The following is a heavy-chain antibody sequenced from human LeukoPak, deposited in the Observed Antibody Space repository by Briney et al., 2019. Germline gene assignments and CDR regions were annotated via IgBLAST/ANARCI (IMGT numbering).Heavy chain of an antibody. CDR1: GGSISSSSYY. CDR2: INHSGST. Sequence: PSETLSLTCTVSGGSISSSSYYWSWIRQPPGKGLEWIGEINHSGSTNYNPSLKSRVTISVDTSKNQFSLKLSSVTAADTAVYYCARVGRLYCSGGSCYSRSFDYWGQGTLVTVSS. CDR3: ARVGRLYCSGGSCYSRSFDY. D-gene: IGHD2-15*01. J-gene: IGHJ4*02. V-gene: IGHV4-39*07.